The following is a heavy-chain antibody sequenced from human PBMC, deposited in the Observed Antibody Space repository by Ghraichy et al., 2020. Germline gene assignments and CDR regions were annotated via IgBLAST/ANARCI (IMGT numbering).Heavy chain of an antibody. Sequence: TLSLTCAVYGGSFSGYYWSWIRQPPGKGLEWIGEVNHSGSTNYNPSLKSRVTISVDTSKNQFSLRLNSVTAADTAVYYCARGDILTGYSNWGQGTLVTVSS. CDR2: VNHSGST. CDR1: GGSFSGYY. D-gene: IGHD3-9*01. CDR3: ARGDILTGYSN. J-gene: IGHJ4*02. V-gene: IGHV4-34*01.